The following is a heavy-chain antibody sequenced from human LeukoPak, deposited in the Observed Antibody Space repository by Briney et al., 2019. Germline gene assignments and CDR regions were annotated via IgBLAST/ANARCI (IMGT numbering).Heavy chain of an antibody. CDR3: ARVSSGYYPKHYYFDY. Sequence: ASVKVSCKASGYTFTSYGISWVRQAPGQGLEWMGWINTYSGNRNYAQKVQGRVTMTTDTSTSTAYMELRSLRSDDTAVYYCARVSSGYYPKHYYFDYWGQGTLVTVSS. V-gene: IGHV1-18*04. J-gene: IGHJ4*02. CDR1: GYTFTSYG. D-gene: IGHD3-22*01. CDR2: INTYSGNR.